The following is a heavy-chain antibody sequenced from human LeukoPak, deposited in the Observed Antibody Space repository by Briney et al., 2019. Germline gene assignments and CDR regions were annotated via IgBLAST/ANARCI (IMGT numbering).Heavy chain of an antibody. CDR3: ARVGTAEGTLEDY. J-gene: IGHJ4*02. CDR1: GFTFTTYW. D-gene: IGHD6-13*01. Sequence: GGSLRLSCAASGFTFTTYWMSGVRQPPGKGLEWVANIKNDGSEKYYVDSVKGRFTISRDNAKNSLYLQMNSLRAEDTAVYYCARVGTAEGTLEDYWGQGTLVTVSS. V-gene: IGHV3-7*01. CDR2: IKNDGSEK.